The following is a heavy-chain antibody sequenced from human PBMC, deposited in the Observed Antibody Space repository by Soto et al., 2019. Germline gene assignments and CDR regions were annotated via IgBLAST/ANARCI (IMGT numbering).Heavy chain of an antibody. J-gene: IGHJ6*03. CDR2: ISAYNGNT. D-gene: IGHD2-15*01. V-gene: IGHV1-18*01. CDR1: GYTFTSYG. CDR3: ARDGVDIVVVVAAPQDYYMDV. Sequence: ASVKVSCKASGYTFTSYGISWVRQAPGQGLEWMGWISAYNGNTNYAQKLQGRVTMTTDTSTSTAYMELRSLRSDDTAVYYCARDGVDIVVVVAAPQDYYMDVWGKGTTVTVSS.